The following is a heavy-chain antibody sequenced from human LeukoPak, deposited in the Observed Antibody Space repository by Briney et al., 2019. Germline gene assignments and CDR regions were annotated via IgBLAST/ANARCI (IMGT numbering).Heavy chain of an antibody. D-gene: IGHD6-13*01. Sequence: QPGGSLRLSCVASGFTFSSFWMHWVRQAPGKGLVWVSRINSDGSSSDYADSVQGRFTISRDNAKNTLQLQMNSLRAEDTAVYYCARASTGSWSKLDYWGQGILVSVSS. V-gene: IGHV3-74*01. CDR1: GFTFSSFW. CDR2: INSDGSSS. J-gene: IGHJ4*02. CDR3: ARASTGSWSKLDY.